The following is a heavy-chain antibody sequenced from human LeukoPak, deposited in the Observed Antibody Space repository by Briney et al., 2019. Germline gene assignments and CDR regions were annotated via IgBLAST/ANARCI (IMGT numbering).Heavy chain of an antibody. J-gene: IGHJ5*02. CDR2: ISYDGSNK. CDR3: ARESGSYYDILPFDP. V-gene: IGHV3-30*04. Sequence: GRSLRLSWAASGFTFSSYAMRWVRQAPGKGLEWVAVISYDGSNKYYADSVKGRFTISRDNSKNTLYLQMNSLRAEDTAVYYCARESGSYYDILPFDPWGQGTLVTVSS. D-gene: IGHD3-9*01. CDR1: GFTFSSYA.